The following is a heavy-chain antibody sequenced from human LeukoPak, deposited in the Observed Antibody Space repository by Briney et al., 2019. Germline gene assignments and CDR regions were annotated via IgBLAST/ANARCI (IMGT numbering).Heavy chain of an antibody. D-gene: IGHD3-10*01. CDR1: GFTVNNNY. CDR2: IYSGHST. CDR3: ARGFGELLSRGWFDR. J-gene: IGHJ5*02. Sequence: GGSLRLSCAASGFTVNNNYMTWVRQAPGKGLEWVSVIYSGHSTYYADSVKGRFTISRDNSKNTLYLQMSSLRTEDTAVYYCARGFGELLSRGWFDRWGQGTLVTVSS. V-gene: IGHV3-66*02.